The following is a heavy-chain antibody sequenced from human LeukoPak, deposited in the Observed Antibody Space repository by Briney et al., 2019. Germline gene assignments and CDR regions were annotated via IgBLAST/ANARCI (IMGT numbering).Heavy chain of an antibody. D-gene: IGHD6-6*01. CDR2: ISGSGGST. CDR1: GFTFSSYA. J-gene: IGHJ4*02. V-gene: IGHV3-23*01. CDR3: AKDLNRYSSSSKAIDY. Sequence: GGSLRLSCAASGFTFSSYAMSWVRQAPGKGLEWVSAISGSGGSTYYADSVKGRFTISRDNSKNTLYVQMNSLRAEDTAVYYCAKDLNRYSSSSKAIDYWGQGTLVTVSS.